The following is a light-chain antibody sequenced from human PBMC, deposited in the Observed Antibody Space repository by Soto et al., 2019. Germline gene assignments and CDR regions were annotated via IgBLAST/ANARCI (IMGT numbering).Light chain of an antibody. CDR2: GAS. CDR1: QSLSTN. CDR3: QQYNIWPPWT. Sequence: EIVMTQSPATLSVSPGEGATLSCRDSQSLSTNLAWYQHKPGQAPRLLIYGASTRATGIPARFSGSGSGTEFTLPISSLQSEDFSIYYCQQYNIWPPWTFGQGTKVEIK. V-gene: IGKV3-15*01. J-gene: IGKJ1*01.